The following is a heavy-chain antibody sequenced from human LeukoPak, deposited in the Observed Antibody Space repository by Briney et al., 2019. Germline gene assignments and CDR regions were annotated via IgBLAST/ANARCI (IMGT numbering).Heavy chain of an antibody. D-gene: IGHD3-22*01. Sequence: GGSLRLSCAASGFTFSNYGVDRVRQAPGKGLEWVAFIRYDSTTKYYADSVKGRFTISRDNSKNTLYLQMNSLRAEGTAVYYCAKFPTYYYDSSGYSYFDYWGQGTLVTVSS. CDR2: IRYDSTTK. CDR1: GFTFSNYG. CDR3: AKFPTYYYDSSGYSYFDY. V-gene: IGHV3-30*02. J-gene: IGHJ4*02.